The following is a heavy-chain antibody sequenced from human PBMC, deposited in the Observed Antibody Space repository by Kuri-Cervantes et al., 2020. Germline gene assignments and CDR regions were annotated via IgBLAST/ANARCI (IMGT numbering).Heavy chain of an antibody. J-gene: IGHJ4*02. D-gene: IGHD3-10*01. V-gene: IGHV4-39*07. CDR3: ARGVSFDL. CDR2: IYHGGSS. CDR1: GDSITSDTYY. Sequence: SETLSLTCTVSGDSITSDTYYWAWIRQPPGKGLEWIGSIYHGGSSYCNPSLKSRVTISVDTSKNQFSLDMNSVTAADTAVYYCARGVSFDLWGQGTLVTVSS.